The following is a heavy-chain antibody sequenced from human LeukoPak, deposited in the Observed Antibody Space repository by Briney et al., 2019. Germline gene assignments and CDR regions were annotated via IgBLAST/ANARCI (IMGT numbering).Heavy chain of an antibody. CDR3: ARAIVVAGTMGY. V-gene: IGHV1-18*01. D-gene: IGHD6-19*01. CDR1: GYTFTSYD. J-gene: IGHJ4*02. CDR2: ISAYNGNT. Sequence: ASVKVSCKASGYTFTSYDISWARQAPGQGLEWMGWISAYNGNTNYAQKFQGRVTMTTDTSTSTVYMELRSLRSDDTAVYYCARAIVVAGTMGYWGQGTLVTVSS.